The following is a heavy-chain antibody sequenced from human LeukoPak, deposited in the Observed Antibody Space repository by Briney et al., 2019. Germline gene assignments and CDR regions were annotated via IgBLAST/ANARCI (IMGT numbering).Heavy chain of an antibody. CDR2: INWNGGST. CDR3: ARGFGYYGSGSFFDY. Sequence: PGGSLRLSCAASGFTFDDYGMSWVRQAPGKGLEWVSGINWNGGSTGYADSVKGRFTISRDNAKNSLYLQMNSLRAEDTALYYCARGFGYYGSGSFFDYWGQGTPVTVSS. V-gene: IGHV3-20*04. D-gene: IGHD3-10*01. J-gene: IGHJ4*02. CDR1: GFTFDDYG.